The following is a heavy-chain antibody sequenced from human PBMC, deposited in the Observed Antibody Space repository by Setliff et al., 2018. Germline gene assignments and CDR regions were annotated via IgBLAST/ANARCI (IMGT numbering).Heavy chain of an antibody. D-gene: IGHD5-12*01. Sequence: TLSLTCSVLGDSLSSGTQYWAWIRQPPGKGLEWIGNINYSGSTYYNPSLKSRVTMSVDASRNQVSLKVTSVTAEDTAVYYCAKVDIDYIMTRDNTWQYIFYMDVWGRGTTVTVS. V-gene: IGHV4-39*01. J-gene: IGHJ6*03. CDR2: INYSGST. CDR1: GDSLSSGTQY. CDR3: AKVDIDYIMTRDNTWQYIFYMDV.